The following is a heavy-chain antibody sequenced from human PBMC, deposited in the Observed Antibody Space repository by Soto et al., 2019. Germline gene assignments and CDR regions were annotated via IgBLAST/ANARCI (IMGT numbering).Heavy chain of an antibody. CDR1: GGTFSSYA. J-gene: IGHJ5*02. D-gene: IGHD6-6*01. CDR2: IIPIFGTA. V-gene: IGHV1-69*13. Sequence: ASVKVSCKASGGTFSSYAISWVRHAPGQGLEWMGGIIPIFGTANYAQKFQGRVTITADESTSTAYMELSSLRSEDTAVYYCARVEARPHLYDPWGQGTLVTVSS. CDR3: ARVEARPHLYDP.